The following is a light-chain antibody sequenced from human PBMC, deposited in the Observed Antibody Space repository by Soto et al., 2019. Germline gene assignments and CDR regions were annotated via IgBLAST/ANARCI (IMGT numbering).Light chain of an antibody. J-gene: IGLJ1*01. CDR1: SSDIGLYNR. CDR2: DVS. Sequence: QSALNQPPSVSGSPGQSLTISCSGTSSDIGLYNRVSWYQQSPGTAPKLMIYDVSNRPSGVPDRFSVSRSGNTASLTISGLQPEDEADYYCCSYTNDNTYVFGTGTKVTVL. V-gene: IGLV2-18*02. CDR3: CSYTNDNTYV.